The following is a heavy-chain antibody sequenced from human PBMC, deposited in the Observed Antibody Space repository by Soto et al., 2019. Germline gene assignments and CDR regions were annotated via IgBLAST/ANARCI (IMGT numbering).Heavy chain of an antibody. V-gene: IGHV4-39*01. Sequence: SETLSLPCAVSGCSISSSSYYWGWIRQPPGKGLEWIGSIYYSGSTYYNPSLKSRVTISVDTSKNQLSLRLSSVTAADTAVYYCARHWAGYCSSTSCYKFDPWGLGTLVTVSS. CDR1: GCSISSSSYY. CDR3: ARHWAGYCSSTSCYKFDP. CDR2: IYYSGST. J-gene: IGHJ5*02. D-gene: IGHD2-2*02.